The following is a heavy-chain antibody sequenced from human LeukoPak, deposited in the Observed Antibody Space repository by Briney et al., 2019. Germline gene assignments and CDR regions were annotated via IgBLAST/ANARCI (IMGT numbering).Heavy chain of an antibody. Sequence: QTGGSLRLSCAASGFTFSSYAMSWVRQAPGKGLEWVSAISGSGGSTYYADSVKGRFTISRDNSKNTLYLQMNSLRAEDTAVYYCAKVGYEDDAFDIWGQGTMVTVSS. D-gene: IGHD5-12*01. V-gene: IGHV3-23*01. CDR2: ISGSGGST. CDR1: GFTFSSYA. J-gene: IGHJ3*02. CDR3: AKVGYEDDAFDI.